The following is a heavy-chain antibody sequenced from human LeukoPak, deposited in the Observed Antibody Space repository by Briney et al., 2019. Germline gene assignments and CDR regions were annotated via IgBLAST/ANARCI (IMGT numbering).Heavy chain of an antibody. CDR1: GFTFSDYY. CDR2: ISSSGSTI. D-gene: IGHD3-22*01. CDR3: VRGYYAGRGHHFEY. J-gene: IGHJ4*02. Sequence: GGSLRLSCAASGFTFSDYYMSWIRQAPGKGLEWVSYISSSGSTIYYADSVKGRFTISRDNSKNTLYLQMNSLRAEDTAVYYCVRGYYAGRGHHFEYWGQGTLVTVSS. V-gene: IGHV3-11*04.